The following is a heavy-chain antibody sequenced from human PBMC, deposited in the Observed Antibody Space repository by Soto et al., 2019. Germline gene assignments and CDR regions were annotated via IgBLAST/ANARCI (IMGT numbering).Heavy chain of an antibody. D-gene: IGHD3-10*01. J-gene: IGHJ4*02. CDR1: GGTISTGGYT. V-gene: IGHV4-30-2*05. CDR3: ARWWFGEFFDY. Sequence: SETLSLTCDVSGGTISTGGYTWVWIRQPPGKALEWIGYTYYSGSTYYNPSLKSRVTISVDTSKNQFSLKLSSVTAADTAVYYCARWWFGEFFDYWGQGTLVTVYS. CDR2: TYYSGST.